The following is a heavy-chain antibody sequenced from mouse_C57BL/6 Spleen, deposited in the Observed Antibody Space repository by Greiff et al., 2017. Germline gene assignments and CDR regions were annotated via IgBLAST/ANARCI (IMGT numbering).Heavy chain of an antibody. CDR3: ARGVITTVGTPYYFDY. CDR1: GYAFSSYW. V-gene: IGHV1-80*01. Sequence: VQGVESGAELVKPGASVKISCKASGYAFSSYWMNWVKQRPGKGLEWIGQIYPGDGDTNYNGKFKGKATLTADKSSSTAYMQLSSLTSEDSAVYFCARGVITTVGTPYYFDYWGQGTTLTVSS. CDR2: IYPGDGDT. D-gene: IGHD1-1*01. J-gene: IGHJ2*01.